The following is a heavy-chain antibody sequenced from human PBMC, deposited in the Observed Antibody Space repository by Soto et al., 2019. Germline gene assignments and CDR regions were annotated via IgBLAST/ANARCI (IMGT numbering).Heavy chain of an antibody. J-gene: IGHJ6*02. V-gene: IGHV1-69*13. Sequence: SVKVSCKASGGTFSSYAISWVRQAPGQGLEWMGGIIPIFGTANYAQKFQGRVTITADESTSTAYMELSSLRSEDTAVYYCARGTVNYYDPSNYYYGMDVWGQGTTVTVSS. CDR2: IIPIFGTA. CDR1: GGTFSSYA. CDR3: ARGTVNYYDPSNYYYGMDV. D-gene: IGHD3-22*01.